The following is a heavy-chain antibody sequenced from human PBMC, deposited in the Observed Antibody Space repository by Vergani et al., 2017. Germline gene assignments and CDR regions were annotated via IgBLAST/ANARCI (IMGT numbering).Heavy chain of an antibody. CDR3: AKDGRENSDYGYFDY. D-gene: IGHD4-17*01. Sequence: VQLVESGGGLVQPGGSLRLYCATSGFSFNTYGAHWVRQAPGKGLGWVAFIGYDGRIKYNVDSVKGRFTISRDTSKKTLSLQMRSLRADDTAVYYCAKDGRENSDYGYFDYWGQGTLVTVS. V-gene: IGHV3-30*02. CDR1: GFSFNTYG. J-gene: IGHJ4*02. CDR2: IGYDGRIK.